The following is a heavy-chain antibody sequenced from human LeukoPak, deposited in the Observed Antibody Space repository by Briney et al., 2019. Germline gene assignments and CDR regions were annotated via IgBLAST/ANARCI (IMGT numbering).Heavy chain of an antibody. CDR2: IIPIFGTA. Sequence: SAKVSCKASGGTFSSYAISWVRQAPGQGLEWMGGIIPIFGTANYAQKFQGRVTITADKSTSTAYMELSSLRSEDTAVYYCARSETYGGWFDPWGQGTLVTVSS. CDR1: GGTFSSYA. J-gene: IGHJ5*02. V-gene: IGHV1-69*06. D-gene: IGHD3-10*01. CDR3: ARSETYGGWFDP.